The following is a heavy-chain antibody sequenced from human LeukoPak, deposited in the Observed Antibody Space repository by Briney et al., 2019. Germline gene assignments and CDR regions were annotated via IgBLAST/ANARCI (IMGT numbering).Heavy chain of an antibody. CDR1: GGSFSGYY. Sequence: SETLSLTCAVYGGSFSGYYWSWIRQPPGKGLEWIGEINHSGSTYYNPSLKSRVTISVDTSKNQFSLKLSSVTAADTAVYYCARVADTYYYGMDVWGQGTTVTVSS. D-gene: IGHD5-18*01. CDR3: ARVADTYYYGMDV. J-gene: IGHJ6*02. CDR2: INHSGST. V-gene: IGHV4-34*09.